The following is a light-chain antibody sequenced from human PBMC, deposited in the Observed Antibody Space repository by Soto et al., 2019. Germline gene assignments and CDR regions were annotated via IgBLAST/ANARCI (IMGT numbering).Light chain of an antibody. CDR1: QSISSC. V-gene: IGKV1-5*03. J-gene: IGKJ3*01. CDR3: QQYDSYFPFT. CDR2: KAP. Sequence: DIQMTQSPSTLSASVGDRVTITCRASQSISSCLAWYQQKPGKAPKLLLYKAPSLECGVPTRFSGSGSGTEFTLTISSLQPDDFAPYDWQQYDSYFPFTFGPGTKVDIK.